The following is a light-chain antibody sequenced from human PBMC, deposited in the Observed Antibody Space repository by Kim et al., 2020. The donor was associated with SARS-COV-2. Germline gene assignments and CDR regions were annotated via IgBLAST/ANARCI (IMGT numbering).Light chain of an antibody. Sequence: SPGERATLSCRASQNSNNNDVAWYQQKPGQAPRLVSYGASRRATDMPDRFSASGSGTEFTLTISRLEPEDFAVYYCHQYGSSLRTFGQGTKVDIK. CDR1: QNSNNND. CDR2: GAS. CDR3: HQYGSSLRT. J-gene: IGKJ1*01. V-gene: IGKV3-20*01.